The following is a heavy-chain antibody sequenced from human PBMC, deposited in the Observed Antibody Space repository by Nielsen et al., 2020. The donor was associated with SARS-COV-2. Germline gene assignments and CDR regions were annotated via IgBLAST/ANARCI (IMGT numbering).Heavy chain of an antibody. CDR2: ISYDGSNK. V-gene: IGHV3-30-3*01. D-gene: IGHD7-27*01. CDR1: GFTFSGYA. Sequence: GESLKISCAASGFTFSGYAMHWVRQAPGKGLEWVAVISYDGSNKYYADSVKGRFTISRDNSKNTLYLQMNSLRAEDTAVYYCARGNGWGSYFDYWGQGTLVTVSS. J-gene: IGHJ4*02. CDR3: ARGNGWGSYFDY.